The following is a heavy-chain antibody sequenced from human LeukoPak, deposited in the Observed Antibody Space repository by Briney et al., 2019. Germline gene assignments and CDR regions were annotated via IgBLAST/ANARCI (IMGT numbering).Heavy chain of an antibody. CDR2: IYHSGST. J-gene: IGHJ6*02. D-gene: IGHD6-13*01. Sequence: PSETLSLTCTVSGYSISSGYYWGWIRQPPGKGLEWIGSIYHSGSTYYNPSLKSRVTISVDTSKNQFSLKLSSVTAADTAVYYCARHYSSSWYYYYYYGMDVWGQGTTVTVSS. CDR3: ARHYSSSWYYYYYYGMDV. CDR1: GYSISSGYY. V-gene: IGHV4-38-2*02.